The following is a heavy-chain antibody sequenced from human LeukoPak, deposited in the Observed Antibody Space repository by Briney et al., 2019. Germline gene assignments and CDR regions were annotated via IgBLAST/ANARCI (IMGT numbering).Heavy chain of an antibody. CDR1: GLTVSSNF. V-gene: IGHV3-53*01. Sequence: QTGGSLRLSCAATGLTVSSNFMSWVRQAPGKGLEWVSVNYGGGSTYYADSVKGRFTISRDTPKNTLYLQMKSLRVEDTAVYYCASWPGGWYGEDSWGQGTLVTVSS. CDR3: ASWPGGWYGEDS. CDR2: NYGGGST. J-gene: IGHJ4*02. D-gene: IGHD6-19*01.